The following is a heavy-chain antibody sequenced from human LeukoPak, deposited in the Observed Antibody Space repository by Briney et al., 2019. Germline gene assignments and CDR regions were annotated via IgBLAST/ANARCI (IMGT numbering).Heavy chain of an antibody. Sequence: GGSLRLFCAASGFIFRNYWMHWVRQVPGKGLVWVSRINSDGSFTHNVDSVKGRFSISRDNSKNTLYLHMTSLKVEDTAVYYCVRLGSGYWGQGALVTVSS. D-gene: IGHD3-10*01. J-gene: IGHJ4*02. CDR1: GFIFRNYW. V-gene: IGHV3-74*01. CDR3: VRLGSGY. CDR2: INSDGSFT.